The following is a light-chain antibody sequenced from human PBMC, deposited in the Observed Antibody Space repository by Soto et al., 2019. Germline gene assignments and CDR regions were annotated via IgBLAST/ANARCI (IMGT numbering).Light chain of an antibody. Sequence: EIVMTQSPATLSVSPGERATLSCRASQRVSILLAWYQQKPGQAPRLLIHGATTRATGIPARFSGSGSGTEFTLTISSLQSEDFAVYYCQQYNNWPRTFGQGTKV. J-gene: IGKJ1*01. CDR2: GAT. V-gene: IGKV3-15*01. CDR1: QRVSIL. CDR3: QQYNNWPRT.